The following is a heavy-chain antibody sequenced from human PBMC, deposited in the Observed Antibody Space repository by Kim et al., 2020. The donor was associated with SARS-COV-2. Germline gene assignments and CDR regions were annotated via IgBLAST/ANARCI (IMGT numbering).Heavy chain of an antibody. CDR1: GFTFSSYS. J-gene: IGHJ5*02. CDR3: ARRITMIVEWFDP. CDR2: ISSSSSYI. D-gene: IGHD3-22*01. V-gene: IGHV3-21*01. Sequence: GGSLRLSCAASGFTFSSYSMNWVRQAPGKGLEWVSSISSSSSYIYYADSVKGRFTISRDNAKNSLYLQMNSLRAEDTAVYYCARRITMIVEWFDPWGQGTLVTVSS.